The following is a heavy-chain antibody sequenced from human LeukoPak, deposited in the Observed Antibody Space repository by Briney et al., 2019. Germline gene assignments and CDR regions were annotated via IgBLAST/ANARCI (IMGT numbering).Heavy chain of an antibody. CDR1: GFTLSNAY. D-gene: IGHD1-26*01. Sequence: PGGSLRLSCAASGFTLSNAYMSWVRQPPGKGLEWVGRIKNKTNGGTTDYAAPVKGRFTISRDDSKNTLYLQMNSLKTEDTAVYYCTTTIVGVTTWFDPWGQGTLVTVSS. V-gene: IGHV3-15*01. J-gene: IGHJ5*02. CDR3: TTTIVGVTTWFDP. CDR2: IKNKTNGGTT.